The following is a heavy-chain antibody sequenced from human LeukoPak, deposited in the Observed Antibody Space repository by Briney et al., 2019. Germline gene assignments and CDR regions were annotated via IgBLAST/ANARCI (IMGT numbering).Heavy chain of an antibody. Sequence: GGSLRLSCAASGFTFSNAWMSWVRQAPGKGLEWVGRIKSKTDGGTTDYAAHVKGSFTISRDDSINTLYLQMNSLKTEDTAVYYCTTRCSSTSCKYFDCWGQGTLVTVSS. CDR3: TTRCSSTSCKYFDC. CDR2: IKSKTDGGTT. J-gene: IGHJ4*02. V-gene: IGHV3-15*01. CDR1: GFTFSNAW. D-gene: IGHD2-2*01.